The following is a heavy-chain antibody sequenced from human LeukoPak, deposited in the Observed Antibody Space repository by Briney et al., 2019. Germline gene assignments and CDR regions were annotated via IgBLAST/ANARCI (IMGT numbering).Heavy chain of an antibody. CDR2: INHSGST. D-gene: IGHD2-21*01. CDR3: ARNIVVVPTNWFDP. CDR1: GGSFSGYY. Sequence: SETLSLTCAVYGGSFSGYYWHWIRQPPGKGLEWIGEINHSGSTNYNPSLKSRVTISVDTSKNQFSLKLSSVTAADTAVYYCARNIVVVPTNWFDPWGQGTLVTVSS. V-gene: IGHV4-34*01. J-gene: IGHJ5*02.